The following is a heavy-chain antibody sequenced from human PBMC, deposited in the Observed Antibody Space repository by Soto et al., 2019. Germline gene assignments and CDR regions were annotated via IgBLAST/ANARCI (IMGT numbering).Heavy chain of an antibody. CDR1: GFTFSNYA. V-gene: IGHV3-30*04. CDR2: IPNDGRNE. Sequence: QVQLVESGGGVVQPGRSLRLSCAASGFTFSNYAMQWVRQAPGKGLEWVAVIPNDGRNENYADSVKGRFTISRDNSKNALYVQMERLRAEDTSVYYCARDGEPAYSYGGYFFDFWGQGTLVTVSS. CDR3: ARDGEPAYSYGGYFFDF. J-gene: IGHJ4*02. D-gene: IGHD5-18*01.